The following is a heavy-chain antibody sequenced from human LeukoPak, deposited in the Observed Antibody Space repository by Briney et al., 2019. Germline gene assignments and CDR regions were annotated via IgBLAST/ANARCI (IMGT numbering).Heavy chain of an antibody. CDR3: ARSLLPLGSLDP. CDR2: ISYDGSNK. J-gene: IGHJ5*02. Sequence: GGSLRLSCAASGFTFSSYAMSWVRQAPGKGLEWVAVISYDGSNKYYADSVKGRFTISRDNSKNTLYLQMNSLRAEDTAVYYCARSLLPLGSLDPWGQGTLVTVSS. D-gene: IGHD3-10*01. V-gene: IGHV3-30-3*01. CDR1: GFTFSSYA.